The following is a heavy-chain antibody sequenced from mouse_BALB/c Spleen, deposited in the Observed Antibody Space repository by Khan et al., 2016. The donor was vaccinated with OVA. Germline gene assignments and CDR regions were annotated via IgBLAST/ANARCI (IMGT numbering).Heavy chain of an antibody. CDR1: GFTFTNYG. J-gene: IGHJ4*01. V-gene: IGHV9-3-1*01. D-gene: IGHD2-14*01. CDR3: ARVGYNGTMDG. Sequence: QIQLVQSGPELKKPGATVQISCKASGFTFTNYGMNWVKQAPGKGLKWMGWINTYTGEPTFADDFKGRFAFSLETSASTAYLQINSLKNEDTATYVGARVGYNGTMDGWGQGTTVTVSS. CDR2: INTYTGEP.